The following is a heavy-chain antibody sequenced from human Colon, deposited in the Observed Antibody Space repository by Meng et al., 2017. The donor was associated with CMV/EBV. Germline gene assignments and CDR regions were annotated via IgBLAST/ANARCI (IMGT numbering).Heavy chain of an antibody. CDR1: GFTFNDYA. CDR3: AKQITSGWYFFDS. J-gene: IGHJ4*02. D-gene: IGHD6-19*01. Sequence: GESLKISCAASGFTFNDYAMSWVRQAPGKGLEWVSLMYIVESSTYYADSVKGRFTISRDNSKNMVFLQMNSLRVEDTAIYYCAKQITSGWYFFDSWGQGTLVTVSS. V-gene: IGHV3-23*03. CDR2: MYIVESST.